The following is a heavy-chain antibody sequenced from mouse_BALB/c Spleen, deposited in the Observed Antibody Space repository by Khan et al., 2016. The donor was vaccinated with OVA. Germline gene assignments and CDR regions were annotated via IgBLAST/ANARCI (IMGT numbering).Heavy chain of an antibody. CDR3: ARTARIKY. V-gene: IGHV3-2*02. J-gene: IGHJ2*01. D-gene: IGHD1-2*01. Sequence: VQLNESGPGLVKPSQSLSLTCTVTCYSITSGYGWNCIRQFPGNKLECMGYISYSGSTNYNPSLKSRISITRDTSKNQFFLQLNSVTTEDTATYYCARTARIKYWGQGTTLTVSS. CDR1: CYSITSGYG. CDR2: ISYSGST.